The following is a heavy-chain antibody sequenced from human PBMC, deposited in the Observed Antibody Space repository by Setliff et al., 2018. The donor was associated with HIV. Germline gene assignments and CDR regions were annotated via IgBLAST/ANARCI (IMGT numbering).Heavy chain of an antibody. V-gene: IGHV3-11*01. D-gene: IGHD6-13*01. J-gene: IGHJ4*02. CDR2: ISSSGTTI. Sequence: LSLTCAVSGYSISSGYYWGWIRQPPGKGLEWVSYISSSGTTIYYADSVKGRFTISRDNAKNTLYLQMNSLRAEDTAVYYCAKDHATSSWFTALLDYWGQGALVTVSS. CDR3: AKDHATSSWFTALLDY. CDR1: GYSISSGYY.